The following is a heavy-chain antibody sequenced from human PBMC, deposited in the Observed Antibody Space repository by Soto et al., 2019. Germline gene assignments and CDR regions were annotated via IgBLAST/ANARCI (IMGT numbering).Heavy chain of an antibody. J-gene: IGHJ6*02. V-gene: IGHV3-64D*06. CDR2: ISENGGYT. Sequence: PVGSLRLSCSASKFTFSIYAMHWVRQAPGKGLEHVSAISENGGYTYYGDSVKGRFTVSRDNSKNTLYLQMSSLRAEDTAVYYCVNGGYCSGGSCPLEMYYYYYGMDVWGQGTTVTVSS. CDR1: KFTFSIYA. CDR3: VNGGYCSGGSCPLEMYYYYYGMDV. D-gene: IGHD2-15*01.